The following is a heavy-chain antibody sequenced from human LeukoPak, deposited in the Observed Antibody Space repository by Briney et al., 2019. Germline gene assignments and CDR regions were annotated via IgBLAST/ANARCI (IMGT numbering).Heavy chain of an antibody. Sequence: QPGGTLRLSCAASGFTFSTYGMSWVRQAPGKGLEWVSAISGSGGTTYYADSVKGRFTISRDNSKNTLYLQMNSLRAEDTAVYYCASGQTSFGELYFDYWGQGTLVTVSS. CDR1: GFTFSTYG. D-gene: IGHD3-10*01. V-gene: IGHV3-23*01. J-gene: IGHJ4*02. CDR3: ASGQTSFGELYFDY. CDR2: ISGSGGTT.